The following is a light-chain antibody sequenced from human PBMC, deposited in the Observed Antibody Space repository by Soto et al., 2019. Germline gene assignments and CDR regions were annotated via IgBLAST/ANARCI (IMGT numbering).Light chain of an antibody. CDR3: QHYNNWPPFT. CDR2: SAS. V-gene: IGKV3-15*01. Sequence: EIVMTQSPATLSVSPGERATLSCRASQSVTTNLAWYQQKPGQPPRLLIYSASTRATGIPARFSGSGSGTEFTPTISSLQSEDFAVYYCQHYNNWPPFTFGPGTKVDVK. CDR1: QSVTTN. J-gene: IGKJ3*01.